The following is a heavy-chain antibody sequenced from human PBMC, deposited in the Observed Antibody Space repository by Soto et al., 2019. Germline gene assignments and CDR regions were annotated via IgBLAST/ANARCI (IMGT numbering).Heavy chain of an antibody. Sequence: PGESLKISCKGSGYSFTSYLIGWVRQMPVKGPEWMGIIYPGDSDTRYSPSFQGQVTISADKSISTAYLQWSSLKASDTAMYYCARQRSSSWFDWSGGMDVFGQGTTVTFCS. CDR2: IYPGDSDT. V-gene: IGHV5-51*01. CDR3: ARQRSSSWFDWSGGMDV. J-gene: IGHJ6*02. D-gene: IGHD6-13*01. CDR1: GYSFTSYL.